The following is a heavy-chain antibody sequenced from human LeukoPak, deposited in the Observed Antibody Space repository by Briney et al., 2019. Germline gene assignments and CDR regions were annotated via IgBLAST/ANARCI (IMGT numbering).Heavy chain of an antibody. CDR2: FDPEDGET. V-gene: IGHV1-24*01. CDR3: ATTITIFGVASNWFDS. Sequence: ASVKVSCKVSGYTHTELSMHWVRQAPGKGLEWMGGFDPEDGETIYAQKFQGRVTMTEDTSTDTAYMELSSLRSEDTAVYYCATTITIFGVASNWFDSWGQGTLVTVSS. CDR1: GYTHTELS. J-gene: IGHJ5*01. D-gene: IGHD3-3*01.